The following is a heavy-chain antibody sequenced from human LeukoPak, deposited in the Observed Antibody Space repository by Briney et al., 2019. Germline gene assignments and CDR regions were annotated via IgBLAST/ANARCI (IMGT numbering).Heavy chain of an antibody. CDR1: GFTFSSYA. CDR3: ANGATKDYGYLGYYYGMDV. J-gene: IGHJ6*02. Sequence: GGSLRLSCAASGFTFSSYAMSWVRQAPGKGLEWVSAISGSGGSTYYADSVKGRFTISRDNSKNTLYLQMNSLRAEDTAVYYCANGATKDYGYLGYYYGMDVWGQGTTVTVSS. D-gene: IGHD5-18*01. V-gene: IGHV3-23*01. CDR2: ISGSGGST.